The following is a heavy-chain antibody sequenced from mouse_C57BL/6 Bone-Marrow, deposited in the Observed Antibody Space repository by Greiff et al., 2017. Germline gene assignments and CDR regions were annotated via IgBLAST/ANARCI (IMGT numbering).Heavy chain of an antibody. CDR2: INPYNGGT. V-gene: IGHV1-19*01. J-gene: IGHJ1*03. CDR1: GYTFTDYY. CDR3: ARGDDYGDV. D-gene: IGHD2-4*01. Sequence: EVQLQQSGPVLVKPGASVKMSCKASGYTFTDYYMNWVKQSHGKSLEWIGVINPYNGGTSYNQKFKGKATLTVDKSSSTAYMALNSLTSEDSAVYYWARGDDYGDVWGTGTTVTVSS.